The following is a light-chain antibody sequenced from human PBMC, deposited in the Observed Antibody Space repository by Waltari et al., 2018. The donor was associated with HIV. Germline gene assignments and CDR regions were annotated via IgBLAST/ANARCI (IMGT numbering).Light chain of an antibody. Sequence: DIQMTQSPSSLSASVGDTVTITCRSSQNINSYLNWYQQSPGKAPRLLIDGATRLHSGAPSRFSGRGSVTDYTLTISSVQPEDFVTYYCQQSYSNSPWTFGQGTKVEIK. CDR1: QNINSY. V-gene: IGKV1-39*01. J-gene: IGKJ1*01. CDR3: QQSYSNSPWT. CDR2: GAT.